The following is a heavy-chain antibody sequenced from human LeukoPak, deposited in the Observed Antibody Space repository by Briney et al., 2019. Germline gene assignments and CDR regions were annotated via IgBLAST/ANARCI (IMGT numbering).Heavy chain of an antibody. CDR2: IYYSGST. V-gene: IGHV4-59*01. CDR1: GGSISSYY. CDR3: ARGAVAAKGIDY. J-gene: IGHJ4*02. Sequence: SETLSLTCTVSGGSISSYYWSWIRQPPGKGLEWIGYIYYSGSTNYNPSLKSRVTISVDTSKNRFSLKLSSVTAADTAVYYCARGAVAAKGIDYWGQGTLVTVSS. D-gene: IGHD6-19*01.